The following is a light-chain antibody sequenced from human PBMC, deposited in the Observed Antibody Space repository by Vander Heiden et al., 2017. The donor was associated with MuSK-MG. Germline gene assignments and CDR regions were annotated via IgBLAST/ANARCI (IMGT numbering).Light chain of an antibody. V-gene: IGKV1-39*01. J-gene: IGKJ5*01. CDR2: VAS. CDR1: QNINKY. CDR3: QQSYSTSVN. Sequence: DIQMTQSPSSLSASVGDRVTITCRASQNINKYLNWYHQKAGKAPKPLIYVASSLQSGVPSRFSGSGSGTHFTLTISSLQPEDSATYYCQQSYSTSVNVGQGTRLEMK.